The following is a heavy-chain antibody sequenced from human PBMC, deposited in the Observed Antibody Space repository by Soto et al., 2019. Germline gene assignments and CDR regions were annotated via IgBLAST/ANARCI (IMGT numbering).Heavy chain of an antibody. Sequence: LRLSCAASGFTFSSYAMSWVRQAPAKGLEWVSAISGSGDNTYYADSVKGRFTISRDNSKNTLYLQMNSLRAEDTAVYYCAKTAQDYSNSYYFDYWGQGTLVTVSS. V-gene: IGHV3-23*01. CDR2: ISGSGDNT. D-gene: IGHD4-4*01. CDR3: AKTAQDYSNSYYFDY. CDR1: GFTFSSYA. J-gene: IGHJ4*02.